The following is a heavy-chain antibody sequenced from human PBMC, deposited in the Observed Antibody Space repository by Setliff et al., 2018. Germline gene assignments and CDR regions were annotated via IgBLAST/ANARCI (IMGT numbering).Heavy chain of an antibody. Sequence: PGGSLRLSCAASGFSFSDYYMMWIRQAPGKGLEWVSYISNDAYTIHYADSMKGRLTISRDNSKNSLYLRMNSLRAEDTAVYYCARVAGRGRYWYFDLWGRGTLVTVSS. CDR1: GFSFSDYY. CDR2: ISNDAYTI. V-gene: IGHV3-11*04. J-gene: IGHJ2*01. CDR3: ARVAGRGRYWYFDL.